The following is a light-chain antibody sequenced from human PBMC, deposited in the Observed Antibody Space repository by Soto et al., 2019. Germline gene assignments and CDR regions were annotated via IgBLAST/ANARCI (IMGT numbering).Light chain of an antibody. CDR2: AAS. Sequence: DIQMTQSPSSLSASVRDRVTITCRASQSISSYLNWYQQKPGKAPKLLIYAASSLQSGVPSRFSGSGSGTDFTLTVSSLQPEDFATYFCQQCYSTPRTFGQGTKVEVK. CDR1: QSISSY. J-gene: IGKJ1*01. CDR3: QQCYSTPRT. V-gene: IGKV1-39*01.